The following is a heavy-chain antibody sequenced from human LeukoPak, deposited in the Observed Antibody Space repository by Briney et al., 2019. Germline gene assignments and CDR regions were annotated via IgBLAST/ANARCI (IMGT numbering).Heavy chain of an antibody. D-gene: IGHD3-22*01. J-gene: IGHJ3*02. V-gene: IGHV3-72*01. CDR2: IRRKRNGYTT. CDR1: GFRFSDYI. CDR3: SRDGTEGDNSAFDI. Sequence: GGSLRLSCAASGFRFSDYILDWVRQAPGKGLEWVGRIRRKRNGYTTEYAASVKGRFTISRDDLKKSLDLHMTSLKTDDTVVYYCSRDGTEGDNSAFDIWGQGTMVTVSS.